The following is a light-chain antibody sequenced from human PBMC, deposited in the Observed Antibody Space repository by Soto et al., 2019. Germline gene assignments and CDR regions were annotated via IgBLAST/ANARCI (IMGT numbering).Light chain of an antibody. J-gene: IGKJ4*01. CDR1: QSISSN. V-gene: IGKV3-15*01. CDR2: GAS. Sequence: MTQSPATLSVSPGERVTFPCRASQSISSNLAWYQQKPGQAPRLLIYGASTRATHIPDRSSGSGSETEFTLSVSSLQSEDFAIYYCQQYYDWPLVTFGGGTKV. CDR3: QQYYDWPLVT.